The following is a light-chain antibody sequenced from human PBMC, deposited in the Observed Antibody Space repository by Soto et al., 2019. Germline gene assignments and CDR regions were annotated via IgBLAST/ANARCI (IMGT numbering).Light chain of an antibody. Sequence: QSVLTQPPSASGSPGQSVTISCTGTSSDVGGYNSVSWHQQHPGKAPKLIIYEVKNRPSGIPDRFSGSKSGNTASLTVSGLQAGDEAAYYCSSYAGSNNYVVFGGRTKLTVL. J-gene: IGLJ2*01. CDR1: SSDVGGYNS. CDR3: SSYAGSNNYVV. CDR2: EVK. V-gene: IGLV2-8*01.